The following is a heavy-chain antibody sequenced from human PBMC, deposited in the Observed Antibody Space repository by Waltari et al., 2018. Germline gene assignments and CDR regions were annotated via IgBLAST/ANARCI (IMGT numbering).Heavy chain of an antibody. D-gene: IGHD3-9*01. CDR2: IIPIFGTA. CDR3: ARGQGLTVGFYYYYGMDV. V-gene: IGHV1-69*13. J-gene: IGHJ6*02. CDR1: GGTFSSYA. Sequence: QVQLVQSGAEVKKPGSSVKVSCKASGGTFSSYAISWVRQAPGQGLEWMGGIIPIFGTANEAQKFQGRVTITADESTSTAYMELSSLRSEDTAVYYCARGQGLTVGFYYYYGMDVWGQGTTVTVSS.